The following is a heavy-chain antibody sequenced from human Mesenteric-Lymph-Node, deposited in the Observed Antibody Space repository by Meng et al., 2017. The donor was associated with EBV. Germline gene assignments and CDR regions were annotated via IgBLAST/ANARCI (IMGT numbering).Heavy chain of an antibody. D-gene: IGHD5-24*01. CDR1: GGSVSSGDW. CDR2: IYHSGST. Sequence: HAQRQDVGPGLVKPWGTSSPTSAGPGGSVSSGDWWSWVCQSPGIGLEWIGEIYHSGSTHYNPSLKTRVTISVDKSRNQFSLILRSVTAADTAVYHCARLSPGREMVDYWGQGTLVTVSS. V-gene: IGHV4-4*02. J-gene: IGHJ4*02. CDR3: ARLSPGREMVDY.